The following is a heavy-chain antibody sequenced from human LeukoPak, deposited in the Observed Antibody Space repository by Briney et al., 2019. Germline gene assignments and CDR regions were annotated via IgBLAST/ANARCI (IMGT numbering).Heavy chain of an antibody. D-gene: IGHD3-22*01. CDR3: AKDGHALDYYDCTGYTL. CDR1: GFTFSSYG. V-gene: IGHV3-30*02. J-gene: IGHJ4*02. CDR2: IRYDGSNK. Sequence: GGSLRLSCAASGFTFSSYGMHWVRQAPGKGLEWVAFIRYDGSNKYYADSVKGRFTISRDNAKNSLYLQMNSLRAEDTAVYYCAKDGHALDYYDCTGYTLWGQGTLVTVSS.